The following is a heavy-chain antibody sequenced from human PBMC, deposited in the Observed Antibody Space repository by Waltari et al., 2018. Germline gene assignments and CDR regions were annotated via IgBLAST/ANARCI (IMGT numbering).Heavy chain of an antibody. J-gene: IGHJ4*02. V-gene: IGHV4-61*02. CDR2: IYPSGST. D-gene: IGHD2-15*01. Sequence: QLQESGPRLVKSSETLSLTCTVSGGSINSGTSYYWNWIRQPAGKGLEWIGHIYPSGSTKYNPSLESRVTMSIDTSKNQFSLKLSSVTAADTAVYYCAREGREVASLWGQGTLVTVSS. CDR3: AREGREVASL. CDR1: GGSINSGTSYY.